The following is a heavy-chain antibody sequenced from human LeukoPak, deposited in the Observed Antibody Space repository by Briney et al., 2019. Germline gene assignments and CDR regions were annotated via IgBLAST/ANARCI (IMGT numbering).Heavy chain of an antibody. Sequence: QTGRSLRLSCAASGFTFRSYGMHWVRQAPGKGLEWVANIKQDGSEKYYVDSVKGRFTISRDNAKNSLYLQMNSLRAEDTAVYYCACTRYCSSTSCYSWNYWGQGTLVTVSS. V-gene: IGHV3-7*01. CDR1: GFTFRSYG. CDR3: ACTRYCSSTSCYSWNY. D-gene: IGHD2-2*01. CDR2: IKQDGSEK. J-gene: IGHJ4*02.